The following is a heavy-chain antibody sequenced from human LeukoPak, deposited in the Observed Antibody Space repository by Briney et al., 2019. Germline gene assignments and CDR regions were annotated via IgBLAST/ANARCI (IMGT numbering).Heavy chain of an antibody. V-gene: IGHV3-53*05. CDR2: IYSGGST. CDR3: AKESSSWSYYMDV. Sequence: GGSLRLSCAASGFPVSSNYMSWVRQAPGKGLEWVSVIYSGGSTYYADSVKGRFTISRDNSKNTLYLQMNSLRAEDTAVYYCAKESSSWSYYMDVWGKGTTVTVSS. D-gene: IGHD6-13*01. J-gene: IGHJ6*03. CDR1: GFPVSSNY.